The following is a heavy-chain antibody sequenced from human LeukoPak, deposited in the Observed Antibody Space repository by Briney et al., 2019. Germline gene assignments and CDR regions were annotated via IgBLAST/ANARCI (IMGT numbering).Heavy chain of an antibody. J-gene: IGHJ2*01. D-gene: IGHD4-17*01. V-gene: IGHV3-21*01. Sequence: GGSLRLSCAASGFTFSNGMNWVRQAPGKGLEWVSFVSIGGSYIYYGDSVKGRFTISRDDAKNSLYLQMNSLTAEDTAEYYCARNKINTVTTGWYFDLWGRGTLVAVSS. CDR1: GFTFSNG. CDR2: VSIGGSYI. CDR3: ARNKINTVTTGWYFDL.